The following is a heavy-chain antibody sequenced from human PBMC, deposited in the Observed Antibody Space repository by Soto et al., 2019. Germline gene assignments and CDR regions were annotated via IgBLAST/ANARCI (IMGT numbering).Heavy chain of an antibody. Sequence: EVQLLESGGGLVQPGGSLRLSCAASGFTFSSYAMSWVRQAPGKGLEWVSAISGSGGSTYYADSVKGRFTISRDNSKNTLYLLMNCQRAEDTAVYYCAKGTLNYDFSSGSDYWGQGTLVTVSS. V-gene: IGHV3-23*01. CDR2: ISGSGGST. J-gene: IGHJ4*02. D-gene: IGHD3-3*01. CDR3: AKGTLNYDFSSGSDY. CDR1: GFTFSSYA.